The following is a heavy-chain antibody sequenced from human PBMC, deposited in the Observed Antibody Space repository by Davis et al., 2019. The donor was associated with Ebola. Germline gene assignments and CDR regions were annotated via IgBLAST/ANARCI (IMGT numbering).Heavy chain of an antibody. CDR1: GFTFSSYW. Sequence: GESLKISCAASGFTFSSYWMSWVRQAPGKGLEWVANIKQDGSEKYYVDSVKGRFTISRDNAKNSLYLQMNSLRAEDTAVYYCARDFTIFGVVIALVYWGQGTLVTVSS. V-gene: IGHV3-7*01. J-gene: IGHJ4*02. D-gene: IGHD3-3*01. CDR2: IKQDGSEK. CDR3: ARDFTIFGVVIALVY.